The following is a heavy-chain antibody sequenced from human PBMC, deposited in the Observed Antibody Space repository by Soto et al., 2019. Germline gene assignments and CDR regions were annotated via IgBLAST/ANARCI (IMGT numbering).Heavy chain of an antibody. CDR2: IYYSGST. J-gene: IGHJ6*03. CDR1: GGSIRSYY. D-gene: IGHD1-26*01. V-gene: IGHV4-59*08. CDR3: ARHNSRYSGYDYYYMDV. Sequence: SETLSLTCTVSGGSIRSYYWSWIRQPPGTGLEWIGYIYYSGSTNYNPSLKSRVTISVDTSKNQFSLKLSSVTAADTAVYYCARHNSRYSGYDYYYMDVWGKGTTVTVSS.